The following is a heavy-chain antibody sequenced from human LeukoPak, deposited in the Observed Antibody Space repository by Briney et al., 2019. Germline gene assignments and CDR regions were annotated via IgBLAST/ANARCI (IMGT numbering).Heavy chain of an antibody. J-gene: IGHJ4*02. CDR1: GFTFSSYS. CDR2: ISSSSYI. D-gene: IGHD3-10*01. V-gene: IGHV3-21*01. CDR3: ARDLWFGELLRPFDY. Sequence: GGSLRLSCATSGFTFSSYSMNWVRQAPGKGLEWVSSISSSSYIYYADSVKGRFTISRDNAKNSLYLQMNSLRAEDTAVYYCARDLWFGELLRPFDYWGQGTLVTVSS.